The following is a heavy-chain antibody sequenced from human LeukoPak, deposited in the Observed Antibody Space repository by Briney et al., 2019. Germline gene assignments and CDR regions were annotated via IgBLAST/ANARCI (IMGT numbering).Heavy chain of an antibody. CDR1: GSISGNYW. CDR2: ISSSGSTI. D-gene: IGHD3-10*02. J-gene: IGHJ6*04. Sequence: GGSLRLSCAASGSISGNYWMNWVRQAPGKGLEWVSYISSSGSTIYYADSVKGRFTISRDNAKNSLYLQMNSLRAEDTAVYYCAELGITMIGGVWGKGTTVTISS. CDR3: AELGITMIGGV. V-gene: IGHV3-48*04.